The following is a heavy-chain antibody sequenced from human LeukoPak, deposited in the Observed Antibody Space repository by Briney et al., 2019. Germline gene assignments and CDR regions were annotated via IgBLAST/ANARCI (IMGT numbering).Heavy chain of an antibody. CDR3: ARDPSDAGRGYYSFDY. CDR1: GFTFSSYG. V-gene: IGHV3-30*02. D-gene: IGHD3-22*01. CDR2: TRHDGSKK. Sequence: GGSLRLSCTASGFTFSSYGMHWVRQAPGKGLEWVAFTRHDGSKKYYADSVKGRFTISRDNSQNTLYLQMNSLIDGDTAVYYCARDPSDAGRGYYSFDYWGQGTLVTVSS. J-gene: IGHJ4*02.